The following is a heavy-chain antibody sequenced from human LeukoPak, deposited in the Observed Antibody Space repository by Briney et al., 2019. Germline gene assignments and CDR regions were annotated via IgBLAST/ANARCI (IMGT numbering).Heavy chain of an antibody. CDR2: IYYSGST. CDR3: ARGTPDIVVVPAAIGNPLGFDY. J-gene: IGHJ4*02. CDR1: GGTISSYY. Sequence: PSETLSLTCTVSGGTISSYYWSWIRQPPGKGLEWIGYIYYSGSTNYNPSLKSRVTISVDTSKNQFSLKLSSVTAADTAVYYCARGTPDIVVVPAAIGNPLGFDYWGQGTRVTVSS. V-gene: IGHV4-59*01. D-gene: IGHD2-2*02.